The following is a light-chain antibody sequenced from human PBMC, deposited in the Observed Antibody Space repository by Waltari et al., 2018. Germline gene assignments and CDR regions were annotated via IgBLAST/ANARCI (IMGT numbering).Light chain of an antibody. Sequence: QSALTQPASVSGSPGQSITISCTGTSSDVGSYDLVSWYQQYPGKAPKPKICEVNKRPAGVSNRFSGAKAGNTASLTINGLQAEDEADYYCCSYAGRSTPFGGGTKLTVL. J-gene: IGLJ3*02. CDR2: EVN. CDR3: CSYAGRSTP. CDR1: SSDVGSYDL. V-gene: IGLV2-23*02.